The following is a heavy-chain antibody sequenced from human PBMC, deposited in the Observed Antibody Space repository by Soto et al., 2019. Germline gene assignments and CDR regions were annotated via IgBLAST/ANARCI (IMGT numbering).Heavy chain of an antibody. CDR2: MWFDGSHT. V-gene: IGHV3-33*01. CDR3: ARDDSRGYSGYDIDY. D-gene: IGHD5-12*01. Sequence: QVQLVESGGGVVQPGRSLRLSCAASGFTFSAYAMHWVRQAPGKGLEWVAVMWFDGSHTYYAGSVKGRFAISRDNSKNTMYLQMNRLRVEDTAVYYCARDDSRGYSGYDIDYWGQGTLVTVSS. J-gene: IGHJ4*02. CDR1: GFTFSAYA.